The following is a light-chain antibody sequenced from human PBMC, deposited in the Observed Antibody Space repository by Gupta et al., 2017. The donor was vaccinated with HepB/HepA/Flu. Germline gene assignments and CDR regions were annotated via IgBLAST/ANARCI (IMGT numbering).Light chain of an antibody. CDR1: QSLLYDNGYNY. CDR3: MQTRQNPFT. J-gene: IGKJ3*01. Sequence: DIVLTQSPLSLTVTPGEPASISCRSSQSLLYDNGYNYLSWYLQKPGQSPHLLIYLGSSRASGVPERFSGSGSGTYFTLHISRVEAEDFGTYHCMQTRQNPFTFGPGTKVD. V-gene: IGKV2-28*01. CDR2: LGS.